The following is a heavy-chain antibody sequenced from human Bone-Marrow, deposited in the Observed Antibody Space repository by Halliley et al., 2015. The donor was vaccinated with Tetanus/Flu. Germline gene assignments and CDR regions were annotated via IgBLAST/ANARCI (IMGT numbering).Heavy chain of an antibody. Sequence: LRLSCTVSGGSISGYYWSWIRQPPGKGLEWVGYVSPNDITRYSPSLKSRISISKDTSNNRFSLRLSFVTAADTAVYFCARHDPVPGFARGSDPWGQGTLVTVPS. CDR3: ARHDPVPGFARGSDP. V-gene: IGHV4-59*08. D-gene: IGHD6-19*01. CDR2: VSPNDIT. J-gene: IGHJ5*02. CDR1: GGSISGYY.